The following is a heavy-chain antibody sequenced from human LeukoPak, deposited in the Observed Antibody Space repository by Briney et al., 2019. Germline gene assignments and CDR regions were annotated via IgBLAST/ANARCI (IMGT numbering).Heavy chain of an antibody. CDR2: IYYSGST. J-gene: IGHJ2*01. Sequence: SETLSLXCTVSGGSISSYYWSWIRQPPGKELESIGYIYYSGSTNYNPSLKSRVTISVDTSKNQFSLKLSSVTAADTAVYYCASARQSLAVANYWYFDLWGRGTLVTVSS. V-gene: IGHV4-59*01. CDR1: GGSISSYY. D-gene: IGHD6-19*01. CDR3: ASARQSLAVANYWYFDL.